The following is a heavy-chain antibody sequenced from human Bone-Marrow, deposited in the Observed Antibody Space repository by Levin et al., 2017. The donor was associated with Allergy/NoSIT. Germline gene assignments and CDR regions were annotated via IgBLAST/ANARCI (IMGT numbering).Heavy chain of an antibody. CDR2: ISDTSSYI. V-gene: IGHV3-21*01. J-gene: IGHJ6*02. CDR3: ARSTLFSVRDYYGLDV. Sequence: RGESLKISCATSGFTFSDYTMNWVRQAPGKGVEWVSAISDTSSYIYYAESVKGRFTIYRDNAQNSLYLQMNSLRAEDTALYYCARSTLFSVRDYYGLDVWGQGTTVTVSS. D-gene: IGHD1-1*01. CDR1: GFTFSDYT.